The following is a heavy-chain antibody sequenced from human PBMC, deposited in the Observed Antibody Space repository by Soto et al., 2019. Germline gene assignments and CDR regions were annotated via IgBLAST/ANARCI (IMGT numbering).Heavy chain of an antibody. CDR3: ARADTAMVVFDY. CDR1: GYTFTSYY. J-gene: IGHJ4*02. CDR2: INPSGGST. Sequence: GASVKVSCKASGYTFTSYYMHWVRQAPGQGLEWMGIINPSGGSTSYAQKFQGRVTMTRETSTSTVYMELSSLRSEDTAVYYCARADTAMVVFDYWGQGTLVTVSS. D-gene: IGHD5-18*01. V-gene: IGHV1-46*01.